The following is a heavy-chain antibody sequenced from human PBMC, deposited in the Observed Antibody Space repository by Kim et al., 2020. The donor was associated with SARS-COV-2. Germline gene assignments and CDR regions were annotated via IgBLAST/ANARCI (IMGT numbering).Heavy chain of an antibody. CDR3: ARDPVVDYYYYYGMDV. D-gene: IGHD2-15*01. Sequence: SVKGRFTISRDNSKNTLYLQMNSLRAEDTAVYYCARDPVVDYYYYYGMDVWGQGTTVTVSS. J-gene: IGHJ6*02. V-gene: IGHV3-30*01.